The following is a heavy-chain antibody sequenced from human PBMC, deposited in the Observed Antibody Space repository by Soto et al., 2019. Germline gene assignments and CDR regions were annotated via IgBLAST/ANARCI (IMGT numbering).Heavy chain of an antibody. J-gene: IGHJ5*02. Sequence: TLSLTRAVTGGSIGRGGCSRSSVRQPPGKGLEWIGYIYHSGSTYYNPSLKSRVNISVDRSKNQFSLKLSSVTAADTAVYYCARPTYYDSSGYQLPPRFDTWGQGNLLTVSS. V-gene: IGHV4-30-2*01. D-gene: IGHD3-22*01. CDR2: IYHSGST. CDR3: ARPTYYDSSGYQLPPRFDT. CDR1: GGSIGRGGCS.